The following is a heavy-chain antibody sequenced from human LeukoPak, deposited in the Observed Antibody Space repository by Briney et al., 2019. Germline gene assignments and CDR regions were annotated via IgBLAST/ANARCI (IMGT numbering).Heavy chain of an antibody. J-gene: IGHJ5*02. CDR3: ARGVIAAHEYNWFDP. D-gene: IGHD6-6*01. Sequence: SETLSLTCIVSGGSISRSTYYWGWIRQPPGKGPERIGSIYYSGSTYYNPSLKSRVTITVDTSKKRFSRRLSSVTPADTAVYYCARGVIAAHEYNWFDPWGQGTLVTVSS. V-gene: IGHV4-39*07. CDR2: IYYSGST. CDR1: GGSISRSTYY.